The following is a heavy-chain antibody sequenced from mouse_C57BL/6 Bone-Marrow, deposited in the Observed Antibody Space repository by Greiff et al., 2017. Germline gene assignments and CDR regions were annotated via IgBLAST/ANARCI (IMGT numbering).Heavy chain of an antibody. D-gene: IGHD1-1*01. CDR3: AREGIYGSSQYYFDY. V-gene: IGHV1-69*01. Sequence: QVQLQQPGAELVMPGASVKLSCKASGYTFTSYWMHWVKQRPGQGLAWIGEIDPSDSYTNYNQKFKGKSTLTVDKSSSTAYMQLSSLTSEDSAVYYCAREGIYGSSQYYFDYWGQGTTLTVSS. CDR1: GYTFTSYW. J-gene: IGHJ2*01. CDR2: IDPSDSYT.